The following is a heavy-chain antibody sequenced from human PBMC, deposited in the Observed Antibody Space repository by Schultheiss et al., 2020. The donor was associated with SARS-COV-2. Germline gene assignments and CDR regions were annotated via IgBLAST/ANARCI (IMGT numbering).Heavy chain of an antibody. V-gene: IGHV3-48*03. J-gene: IGHJ6*03. CDR3: ARGGYSGYYYYYMDV. D-gene: IGHD5-12*01. Sequence: GGSLRLSCAASCFPFLIYSMRCVRQAPGKGLEWVSYISSSGSTIYYADSVKGRFTISRDNAKNSLYLQMNSLRAEDTAVYYCARGGYSGYYYYYMDVWGKGTTVTVSS. CDR2: ISSSGSTI. CDR1: CFPFLIYS.